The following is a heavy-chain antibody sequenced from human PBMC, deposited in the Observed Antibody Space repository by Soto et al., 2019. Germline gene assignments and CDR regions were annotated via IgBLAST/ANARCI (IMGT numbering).Heavy chain of an antibody. CDR2: ISYGSNFA. CDR3: ARGTLAAAGVFQH. D-gene: IGHD6-13*01. J-gene: IGHJ1*01. CDR1: GFTFSDYY. V-gene: IGHV3-11*06. Sequence: GGSLRLSCAASGFTFSDYYMTWIRQAPGKGLEWVSYISYGSNFAKYADSVKGRFTISRDNAKNSLYLQMNSLRAEDTALYYCARGTLAAAGVFQHWGQGTLVTVSS.